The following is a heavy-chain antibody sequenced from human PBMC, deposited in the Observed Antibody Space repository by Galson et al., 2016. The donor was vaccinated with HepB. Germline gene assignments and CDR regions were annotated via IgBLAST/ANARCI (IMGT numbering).Heavy chain of an antibody. J-gene: IGHJ3*02. Sequence: SLRLSCAGSGFIFNSHAMSWVRQAPGKGLELVSAISDIGANTYHADFVKGRFTISRDNSKNTMYLQMSSLRAEDTAVYYCAKERGSRLTMVRGVLDPFDIWGHGTLVTVSA. D-gene: IGHD3-10*01. V-gene: IGHV3-23*01. CDR1: GFIFNSHA. CDR3: AKERGSRLTMVRGVLDPFDI. CDR2: ISDIGANT.